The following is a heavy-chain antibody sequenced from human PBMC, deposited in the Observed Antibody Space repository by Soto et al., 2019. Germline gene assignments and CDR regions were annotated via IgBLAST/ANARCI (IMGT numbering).Heavy chain of an antibody. V-gene: IGHV3-23*01. D-gene: IGHD3-22*01. J-gene: IGHJ4*02. Sequence: GGSLRLSCAASGFTFSSYAMSWVRQAPGKGLEWVSAISGSGGSTYYADSVKGRFTISRDNSKNTLYLQMNSLRAEDTAVYYCVRATYFSDSSGYTRCFDYWGQGTLVTVSS. CDR3: VRATYFSDSSGYTRCFDY. CDR1: GFTFSSYA. CDR2: ISGSGGST.